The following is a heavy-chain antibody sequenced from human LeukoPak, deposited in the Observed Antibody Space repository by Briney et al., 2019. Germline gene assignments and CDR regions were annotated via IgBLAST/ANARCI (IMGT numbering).Heavy chain of an antibody. J-gene: IGHJ4*02. CDR3: ARDDRSYRGIDY. CDR2: IYYSGST. CDR1: GGSLSSYY. Sequence: SETLSLTCTVSGGSLSSYYWSWIRQPPGKGLEWIAYIYYSGSTNYNPSLKSRVTIAVDTSKNQFSLKLSSVTAADTAVYYCARDDRSYRGIDYWGQGTLVTVSS. V-gene: IGHV4-59*01. D-gene: IGHD1-26*01.